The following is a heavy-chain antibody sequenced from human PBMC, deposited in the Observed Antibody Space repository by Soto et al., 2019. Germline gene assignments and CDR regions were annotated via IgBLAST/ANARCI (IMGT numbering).Heavy chain of an antibody. CDR3: ARGYWDIVVVVAATRDYYGMDV. CDR1: GGTFSSYA. CDR2: IIPIFGTA. Sequence: SVKVSCKASGGTFSSYAISWVRPAPGQGLEWMGGIIPIFGTANYAQKFQGRVTITADGSTSTAYMELSSLRSEDTAVYYCARGYWDIVVVVAATRDYYGMDVWGQGTTVAVSS. J-gene: IGHJ6*02. V-gene: IGHV1-69*13. D-gene: IGHD2-15*01.